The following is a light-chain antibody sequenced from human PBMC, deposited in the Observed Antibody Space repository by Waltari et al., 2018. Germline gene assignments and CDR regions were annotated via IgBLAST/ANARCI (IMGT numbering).Light chain of an antibody. J-gene: IGKJ2*01. CDR1: QRISIW. CDR3: QQYMDYST. Sequence: DIQMTQSPSTLSAAVGDSVTITCRASQRISIWLAWHQQKPGKAPKLLMYRASSLESGVPSRFSGSGSGTEFTLTISSLQPDDFATYVCQQYMDYSTFGQGTRLEI. CDR2: RAS. V-gene: IGKV1-5*03.